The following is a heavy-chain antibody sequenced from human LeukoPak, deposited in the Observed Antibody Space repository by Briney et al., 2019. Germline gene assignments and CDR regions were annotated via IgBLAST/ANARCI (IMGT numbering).Heavy chain of an antibody. CDR2: INHSGST. CDR3: ARGLRRITIFGVAPMDV. J-gene: IGHJ6*02. Sequence: SETLSLTCTVSGGSITSRTYSWGWIRQPPGKGLEWIGEINHSGSTNYNPSLKSRVTISVDTSKNQFSLKLSSVTAADTAVYYCARGLRRITIFGVAPMDVWGQGTTVTVSS. V-gene: IGHV4-39*07. D-gene: IGHD3-3*01. CDR1: GGSITSRTYS.